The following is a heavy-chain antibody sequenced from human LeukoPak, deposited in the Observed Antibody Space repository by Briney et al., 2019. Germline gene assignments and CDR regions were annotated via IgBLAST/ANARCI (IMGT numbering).Heavy chain of an antibody. CDR1: GASISNDH. CDR2: IYYSGST. D-gene: IGHD3-22*01. V-gene: IGHV4-59*08. CDR3: ARQVRDSSPGLYFDY. J-gene: IGHJ4*02. Sequence: SETLSLTCTVSGASISNDHWSWIRQPPGKGLEWIGYIYYSGSTNYNPSLKSRVTISVDTSKNQFSLKLSSVTAADTAVYYCARQVRDSSPGLYFDYWGQGTLVTVSS.